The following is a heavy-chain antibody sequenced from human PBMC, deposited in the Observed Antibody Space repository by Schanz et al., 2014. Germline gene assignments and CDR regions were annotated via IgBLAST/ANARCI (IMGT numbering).Heavy chain of an antibody. V-gene: IGHV3-11*06. D-gene: IGHD3-16*01. CDR2: ITTSTSYT. Sequence: QVQLVESGGGLVKPGGSLRLSCAASGFTFSDNFMSWIRQAPGKGLEWISYITTSTSYTNYADSVKGRFTISRDNAKNSLYLQMNSLRAEDTAVYYCTRDDFGASDYWGQGTLVTVSS. CDR3: TRDDFGASDY. J-gene: IGHJ4*02. CDR1: GFTFSDNF.